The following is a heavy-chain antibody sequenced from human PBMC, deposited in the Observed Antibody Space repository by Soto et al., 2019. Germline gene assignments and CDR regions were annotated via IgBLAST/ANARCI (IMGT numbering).Heavy chain of an antibody. V-gene: IGHV4-39*07. Sequence: PSETLSLTRTVSGGSISSRTYYSAWIRQPPGKGLEWIGSISYSGSTSHNLSLKSRTTISVDTSKNQFSLKLSSVTAADTAVYYCARNDDYCTLDYWGQGTLVTVSS. CDR2: ISYSGST. J-gene: IGHJ4*02. D-gene: IGHD3-16*01. CDR1: GGSISSRTYY. CDR3: ARNDDYCTLDY.